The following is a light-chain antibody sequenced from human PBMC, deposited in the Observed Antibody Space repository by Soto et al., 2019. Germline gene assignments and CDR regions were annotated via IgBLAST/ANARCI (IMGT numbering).Light chain of an antibody. CDR1: QSISSW. CDR2: KAS. Sequence: DIQRTQTPTTLATSGGETLTIGCRASQSISSWLAWYQQKPGKAPKLLIYKASSLESGVPSRFSGSGSGTEFTLTISSLQPDDFATYYCQQYNSYWTFGQGT. CDR3: QQYNSYWT. J-gene: IGKJ1*01. V-gene: IGKV1-5*03.